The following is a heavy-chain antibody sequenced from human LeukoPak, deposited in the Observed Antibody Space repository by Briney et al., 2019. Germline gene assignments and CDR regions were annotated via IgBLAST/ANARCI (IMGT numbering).Heavy chain of an antibody. Sequence: GGSLRLSCAASGFTFSSYWMSWVRQAPGKGLEWVANIKQDGSEKHYVDSVKGRFTISRDNAKNSLYLQMNSLRAEDTAVYYCAREVRYYYDSSGHSDWGQGTLVTVSS. J-gene: IGHJ4*02. CDR2: IKQDGSEK. D-gene: IGHD3-22*01. CDR1: GFTFSSYW. V-gene: IGHV3-7*01. CDR3: AREVRYYYDSSGHSD.